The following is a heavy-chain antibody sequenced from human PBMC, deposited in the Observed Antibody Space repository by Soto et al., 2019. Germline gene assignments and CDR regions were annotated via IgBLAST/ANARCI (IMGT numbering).Heavy chain of an antibody. D-gene: IGHD6-19*01. J-gene: IGHJ4*02. CDR3: AGGPGGVAVAGTFDY. Sequence: SETLSLTCTVSGGSISSYYWSWIRQPPGKGLEWIGYIYYSGSANYNPSLKSRVTISVDTSKNQFSLKLSSVTAADTAVYYCAGGPGGVAVAGTFDYWGQGTLVTVSS. CDR2: IYYSGSA. CDR1: GGSISSYY. V-gene: IGHV4-59*01.